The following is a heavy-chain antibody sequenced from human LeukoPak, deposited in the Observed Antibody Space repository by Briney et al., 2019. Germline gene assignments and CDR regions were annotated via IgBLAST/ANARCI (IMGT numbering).Heavy chain of an antibody. CDR2: MNPNSGNT. CDR1: GYTFTSYD. CDR3: ARVRRWLQSGGDY. D-gene: IGHD5-24*01. J-gene: IGHJ4*02. V-gene: IGHV1-8*01. Sequence: APVKVSCKASGYTFTSYDINWVRQATGQGLEWMGWMNPNSGNTGYAQKFQGRVTMTRNTSISTAYMELSSLRSEDTAVYYCARVRRWLQSGGDYWGQGTLVTVSS.